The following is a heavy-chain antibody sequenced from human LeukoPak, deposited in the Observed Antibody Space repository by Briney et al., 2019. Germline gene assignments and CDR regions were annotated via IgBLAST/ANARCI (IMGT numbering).Heavy chain of an antibody. J-gene: IGHJ3*02. CDR2: ISYIGST. CDR3: ARDLVTVTKGFDI. V-gene: IGHV4-59*11. CDR1: ADSFSSHY. Sequence: SGTLSLTCAVSADSFSSHYWTWIRQSPGKGLEWIGYISYIGSTNYNPSLKSRVTISIDTSKNQFSLKLRSVTAADTAVYYSARDLVTVTKGFDIWGQGTMVSVSS. D-gene: IGHD4-17*01.